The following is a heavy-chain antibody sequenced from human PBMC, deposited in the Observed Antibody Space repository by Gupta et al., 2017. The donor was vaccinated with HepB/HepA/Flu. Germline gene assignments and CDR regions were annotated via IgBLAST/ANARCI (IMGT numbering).Heavy chain of an antibody. Sequence: EVQLVASGGGLVHPGRSLILSCSASGFTFDDYAMHWVRQAPGKGLEWVSGISWNSGSIGYADSVKGRFTISRDNAKNSLYLQMNSLRAEDTALYYCAKDIAAVAGTLMGGMDVWGQGTTVTVSS. CDR2: ISWNSGSI. V-gene: IGHV3-9*01. CDR1: GFTFDDYA. D-gene: IGHD6-19*01. CDR3: AKDIAAVAGTLMGGMDV. J-gene: IGHJ6*02.